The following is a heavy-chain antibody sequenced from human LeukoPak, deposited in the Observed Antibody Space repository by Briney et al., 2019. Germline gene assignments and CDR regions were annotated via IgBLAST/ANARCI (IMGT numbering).Heavy chain of an antibody. J-gene: IGHJ3*02. CDR3: ARDRYYYDSSGSDAFDI. V-gene: IGHV4-31*03. Sequence: SETLSLTCTVSGGSISSGGYYWSWIRQHPGKGLEWIGYIYYSGGTCYNPSLKSRVTISVDTSKNQFSLKLSSVTAADTAVYYCARDRYYYDSSGSDAFDIWGQGTMVTVSS. CDR1: GGSISSGGYY. D-gene: IGHD3-22*01. CDR2: IYYSGGT.